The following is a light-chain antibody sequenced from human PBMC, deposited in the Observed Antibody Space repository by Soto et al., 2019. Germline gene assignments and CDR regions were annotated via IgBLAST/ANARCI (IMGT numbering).Light chain of an antibody. CDR3: QQRSNWPPT. CDR2: GTS. CDR1: QSVSSSY. V-gene: IGKV3D-20*02. Sequence: EIVLTQSPGTLSLSPWERATLSCRASQSVSSSYLAWYQQKPGQAPRFLIYGTSSRATGIPDRFSGSGSGTDFSLTISRLEPEDFAVYYCQQRSNWPPTFGGGTKVDIK. J-gene: IGKJ4*01.